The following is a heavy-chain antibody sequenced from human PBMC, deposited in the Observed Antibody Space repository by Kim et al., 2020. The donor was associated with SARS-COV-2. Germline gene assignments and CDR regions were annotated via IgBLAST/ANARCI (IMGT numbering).Heavy chain of an antibody. V-gene: IGHV3-48*03. CDR2: ISSSGSTI. D-gene: IGHD3-10*01. CDR1: GFTFSTYE. Sequence: GGSLRLSCAASGFTFSTYEMNWVRQAPGKGLEWVSYISSSGSTIHYADSVKGRFTISRDNAKNSLYLQMNSLRAEDTGVYYCARVPGAQWVRGVIIAHYAVDVWGQGTTVTVSS. J-gene: IGHJ6*02. CDR3: ARVPGAQWVRGVIIAHYAVDV.